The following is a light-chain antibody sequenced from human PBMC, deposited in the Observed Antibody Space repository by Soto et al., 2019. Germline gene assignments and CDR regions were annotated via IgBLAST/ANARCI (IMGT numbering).Light chain of an antibody. Sequence: QSVLTQPPSASGTPGQRVTISCSGSSSNIGSNYVYWYQQLPGTAPNLLIDRNNPRRSGVPDRLSGSKSGTSASLAISGVRSEEEADYYCATWDDSLSGLYVFGTGTQLTVL. J-gene: IGLJ1*01. CDR1: SSNIGSNY. CDR2: RNN. CDR3: ATWDDSLSGLYV. V-gene: IGLV1-47*01.